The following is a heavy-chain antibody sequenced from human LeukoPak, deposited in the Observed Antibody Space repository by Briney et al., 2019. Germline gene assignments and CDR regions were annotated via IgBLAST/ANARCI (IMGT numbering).Heavy chain of an antibody. CDR3: ARVTTQYISTDAFDI. Sequence: GGSLRLSCAASGFIFSRYSMNWVRQAARKWLEWVSSIISSSSYIYYADSVKGRFTISRANAKNSLYLQMNSLRAEDTAVYYCARVTTQYISTDAFDIWGQGTMVTVSS. CDR1: GFIFSRYS. D-gene: IGHD4-11*01. J-gene: IGHJ3*02. CDR2: IISSSSYI. V-gene: IGHV3-21*01.